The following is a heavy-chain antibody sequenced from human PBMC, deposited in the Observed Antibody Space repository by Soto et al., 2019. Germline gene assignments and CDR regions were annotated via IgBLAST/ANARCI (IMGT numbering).Heavy chain of an antibody. V-gene: IGHV3-33*01. J-gene: IGHJ6*02. D-gene: IGHD3-9*01. CDR1: GFTFSSYG. CDR2: IWYDGSNK. CDR3: ARDRLTPENYYYGMDV. Sequence: PGGSLRLSCAASGFTFSSYGMHWVRQAPGKGLEWVAVIWYDGSNKYYADSVKGRFTISRDNSKNTLYLQMNSLRAEDTAVYYCARDRLTPENYYYGMDVWGQGTTVTVSS.